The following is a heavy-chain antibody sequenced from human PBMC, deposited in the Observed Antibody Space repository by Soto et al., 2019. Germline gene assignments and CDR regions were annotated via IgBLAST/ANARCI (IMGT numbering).Heavy chain of an antibody. D-gene: IGHD3-22*01. Sequence: EVQLLESGGGLVQPGGSLRLSCAASGFTFSSYAMSWVRQAPGKGLEWVSAISGSGGSTYYADSVKGRFTISRDNSKNTLYLQMNSLRDEDTAVYYCANPDLKLKNYYYDSSGYYDFDYWGQGTLVTVSS. CDR2: ISGSGGST. V-gene: IGHV3-23*01. J-gene: IGHJ4*02. CDR1: GFTFSSYA. CDR3: ANPDLKLKNYYYDSSGYYDFDY.